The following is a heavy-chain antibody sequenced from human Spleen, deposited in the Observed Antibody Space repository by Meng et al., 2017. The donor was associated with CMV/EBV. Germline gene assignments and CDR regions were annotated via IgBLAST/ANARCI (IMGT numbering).Heavy chain of an antibody. CDR1: GFTVSSNF. CDR2: IYSGGST. D-gene: IGHD3-3*01. CDR3: AKGPTDFWSGYYIVS. V-gene: IGHV3-53*01. J-gene: IGHJ5*02. Sequence: GGSVRLSCAASGFTVSSNFMTWVRQAPGKGLEWVSVIYSGGSTYYTDSVKGRFTISRDNSKNTLYLQMNSLRAEDTAVYYCAKGPTDFWSGYYIVSWGQGTLVTVSS.